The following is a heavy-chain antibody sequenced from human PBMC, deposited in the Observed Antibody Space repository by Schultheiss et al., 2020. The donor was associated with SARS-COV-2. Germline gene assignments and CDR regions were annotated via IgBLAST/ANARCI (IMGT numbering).Heavy chain of an antibody. V-gene: IGHV3-33*08. Sequence: GGSLRLSCAASGFTFSNAWMNWVRQAPGKGLEWVAVIWYDGSNKYYADSVKGRFTISRDNSKNTLYLQMNSLRAEDTAVYYCARDIGPTTVTTGWFDPWGQGTLVTVSS. CDR3: ARDIGPTTVTTGWFDP. D-gene: IGHD4-17*01. CDR1: GFTFSNAW. CDR2: IWYDGSNK. J-gene: IGHJ5*02.